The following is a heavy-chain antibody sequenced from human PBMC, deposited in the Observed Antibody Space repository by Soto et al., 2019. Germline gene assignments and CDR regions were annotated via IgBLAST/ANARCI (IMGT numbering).Heavy chain of an antibody. CDR1: GYTFSNYG. CDR3: ARDTGTGKGFDF. Sequence: QVQLVQSGAELKRPGASVKVSCKASGYTFSNYGFSWVRQAPGQGLEWMGWNSGYNDNPNYDQKFQGRVTMSTDTATNTVHMELRSLRADDTAVYYCARDTGTGKGFDFWGQGALVTVST. J-gene: IGHJ4*02. V-gene: IGHV1-18*04. D-gene: IGHD3-9*01. CDR2: NSGYNDNP.